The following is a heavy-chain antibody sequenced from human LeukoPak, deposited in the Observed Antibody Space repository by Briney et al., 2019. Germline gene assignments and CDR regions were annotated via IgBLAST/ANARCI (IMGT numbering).Heavy chain of an antibody. CDR1: GFTFSSYS. V-gene: IGHV3-21*04. D-gene: IGHD2-15*01. CDR3: AKEGHIVVVARYFDY. Sequence: GGSLRLSCAASGFTFSSYSMNWVRQAPGKGLEWVSSISSSSSYIYYADSVKGRFTISRDNSKNTLYLQMNSLRAEDTAVYYCAKEGHIVVVARYFDYWGQGTLVTVSS. CDR2: ISSSSSYI. J-gene: IGHJ4*02.